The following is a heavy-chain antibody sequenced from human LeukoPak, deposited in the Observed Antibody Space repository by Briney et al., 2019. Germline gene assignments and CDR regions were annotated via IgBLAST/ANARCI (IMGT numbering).Heavy chain of an antibody. V-gene: IGHV4-39*01. D-gene: IGHD3-22*01. J-gene: IGHJ3*02. CDR1: GGSISSSSFY. CDR2: IYYSGST. CDR3: ARQGYHDSSGDGAFDI. Sequence: PSETLSLTCTVSGGSISSSSFYWGWIRQPPGKGLEWIGSIYYSGSTYYNPSLKSRVTISVDTSKNQFSLKLSSVTAADTAVYYCARQGYHDSSGDGAFDIWGQGTMVTVSS.